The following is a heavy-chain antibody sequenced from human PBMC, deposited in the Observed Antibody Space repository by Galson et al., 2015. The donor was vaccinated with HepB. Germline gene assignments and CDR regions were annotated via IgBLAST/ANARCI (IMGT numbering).Heavy chain of an antibody. V-gene: IGHV3-30*04. D-gene: IGHD3-9*01. J-gene: IGHJ4*02. CDR1: GFTFSCYA. CDR3: ARDEAAAYYQGAYLDS. CDR2: ISYDGSNK. Sequence: SLRLSCAASGFTFSCYAVHWVRQAPGKGLEWVAVISYDGSNKYYADSVKGRFTISRDNSKNTLYLQMNSLRAEDTAVYYCARDEAAAYYQGAYLDSWGQGTLVTVSS.